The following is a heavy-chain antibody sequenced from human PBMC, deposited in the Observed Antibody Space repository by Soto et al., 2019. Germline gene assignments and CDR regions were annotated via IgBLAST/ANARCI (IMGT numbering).Heavy chain of an antibody. CDR1: GFTFNSYG. CDR3: ARTRSAWSDFHYYSLDV. Sequence: AGSLRLCCAASGFTFNSYGMHWVRQGPGNGLEWVAFISYDSTKTYYADSVKGRFTISRDNSNSALYVQMSSLTGEDTAVYYCARTRSAWSDFHYYSLDVWGQGTTVTVSS. J-gene: IGHJ6*02. V-gene: IGHV3-30*03. D-gene: IGHD1-26*01. CDR2: ISYDSTKT.